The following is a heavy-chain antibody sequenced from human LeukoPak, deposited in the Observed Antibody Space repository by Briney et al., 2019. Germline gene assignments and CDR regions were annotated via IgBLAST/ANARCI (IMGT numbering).Heavy chain of an antibody. CDR1: GGSISGYY. CDR3: ARYPGMERFGVVFDS. Sequence: ASETLSLTCTVSGGSISGYYWNWIRQPAGKGLEWIGRFHSGGTTNYNPSLESRVTMSVDTSKSQFSLKLTSVTAADTAVYYCARYPGMERFGVVFDSWGQGTLVSVSS. D-gene: IGHD3-10*01. J-gene: IGHJ4*02. V-gene: IGHV4-4*07. CDR2: FHSGGTT.